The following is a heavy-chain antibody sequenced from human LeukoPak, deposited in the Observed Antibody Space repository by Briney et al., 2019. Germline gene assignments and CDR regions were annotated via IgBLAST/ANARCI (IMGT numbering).Heavy chain of an antibody. CDR3: ASGFPYYYGSGSNRAFDP. J-gene: IGHJ5*02. CDR1: GFTFSSYD. D-gene: IGHD3-10*01. CDR2: ISGSGNAI. Sequence: GGSLRLSCAASGFTFSSYDMVWVRQAPGKGLEWVSYISGSGNAISYADSVKGRFTISRDNAKNSLYLQMNSLRAEDTAVYYCASGFPYYYGSGSNRAFDPWGQGTLVTVSS. V-gene: IGHV3-48*03.